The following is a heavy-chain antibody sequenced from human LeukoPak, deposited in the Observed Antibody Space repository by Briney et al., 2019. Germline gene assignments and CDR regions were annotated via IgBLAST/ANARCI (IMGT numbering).Heavy chain of an antibody. CDR3: AREDSGYEEFVY. D-gene: IGHD5-12*01. CDR1: GFTFSSYS. V-gene: IGHV3-21*01. J-gene: IGHJ4*02. Sequence: GGSLRLSCAASGFTFSSYSMNWVRQAPGKGLEWVSSISSSSSYIYYADSVKGRFTISRDNAKNSLYLQMNSLRAEDTAVYYCAREDSGYEEFVYWGQGTLVTVSS. CDR2: ISSSSSYI.